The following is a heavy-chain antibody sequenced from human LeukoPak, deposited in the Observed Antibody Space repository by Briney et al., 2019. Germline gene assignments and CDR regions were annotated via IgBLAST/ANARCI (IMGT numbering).Heavy chain of an antibody. CDR2: ISQTGTDV. D-gene: IGHD7-27*01. CDR3: GRGHWGLDY. J-gene: IGHJ4*02. CDR1: GFTFSDHY. Sequence: GGSLRLSCAVSGFTFSDHYMTWVRQAPGKGLEWVSWISQTGTDVSYSDSVKGRFTISRDNARNSLYLQMDSLRPEDTAVYYCGRGHWGLDYWGRGTLLTVSS. V-gene: IGHV3-11*01.